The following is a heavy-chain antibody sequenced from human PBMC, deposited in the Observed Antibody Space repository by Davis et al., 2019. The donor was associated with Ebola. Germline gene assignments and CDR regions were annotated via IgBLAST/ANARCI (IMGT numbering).Heavy chain of an antibody. CDR3: AKLGRSSDYYGRHFDW. J-gene: IGHJ4*02. CDR1: GYSFTTYW. V-gene: IGHV5-51*01. D-gene: IGHD2-21*02. Sequence: KVSCKVSGYSFTTYWIGWVRQMPGKGLEWMGTVYPGDSDPRYSPSFQGHVTISAEKSSNTAYLQWSSLKASDTATYYCAKLGRSSDYYGRHFDWWGQGTRVTVSS. CDR2: VYPGDSDP.